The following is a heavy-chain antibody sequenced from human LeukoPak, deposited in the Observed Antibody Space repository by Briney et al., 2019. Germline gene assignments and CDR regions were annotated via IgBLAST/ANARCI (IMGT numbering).Heavy chain of an antibody. CDR3: ARLGGYSYGSFDY. J-gene: IGHJ4*02. D-gene: IGHD5-18*01. CDR2: IDPSDSYT. CDR1: GYSSTSYW. V-gene: IGHV5-10-1*01. Sequence: GESLKISCKGSGYSSTSYWISWVRQMPGKGLEWMGRIDPSDSYTNYSPSFQGHVTISADKSISTAYLQWSSLKASDTAMYSCARLGGYSYGSFDYWGQGTLVTVSS.